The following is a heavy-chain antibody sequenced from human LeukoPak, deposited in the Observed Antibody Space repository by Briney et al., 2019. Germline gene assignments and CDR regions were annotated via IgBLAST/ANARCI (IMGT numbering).Heavy chain of an antibody. J-gene: IGHJ4*02. CDR3: ATRRFGELTY. CDR2: ISSSSSYI. V-gene: IGHV3-11*06. Sequence: GGSLGLSCAASGFTFSDYYMSWIRQAPGKGLEWVSSISSSSSYIYYADSVKGRFTISRDNAKNSLYLQMNSLRVEDTAVYYCATRRFGELTYWGQGTLVTVSS. D-gene: IGHD3-10*01. CDR1: GFTFSDYY.